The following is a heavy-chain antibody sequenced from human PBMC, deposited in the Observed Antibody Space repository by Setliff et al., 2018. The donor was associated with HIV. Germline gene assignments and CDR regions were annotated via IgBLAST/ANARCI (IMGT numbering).Heavy chain of an antibody. CDR2: IYTDGST. CDR3: ARGLVVVTDSDYDTNYYYYYYMDV. V-gene: IGHV4-61*09. J-gene: IGHJ6*03. CDR1: GGSISSGTYY. Sequence: SETLSLTCTVSGGSISSGTYYWSWIRQPAGKGLEWIGHIYTDGSTNFNPSLRSRVTISADTPKNQLSLKLSSVTAADTAVYYCARGLVVVTDSDYDTNYYYYYYMDVWGKGTTVTVSS. D-gene: IGHD5-12*01.